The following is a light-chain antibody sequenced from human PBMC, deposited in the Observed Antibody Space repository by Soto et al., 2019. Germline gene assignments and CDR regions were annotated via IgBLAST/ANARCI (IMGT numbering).Light chain of an antibody. CDR3: QQYSNWPRT. V-gene: IGKV3D-15*01. J-gene: IGKJ1*01. CDR1: QSVSTD. Sequence: EIVMTPSPATLSVSPWASANLSFRASQSVSTDLAWYQQKPGQVPRVLIYGASTRATDIPARFSGSGSGTEFTLTIDSLQSEDFAVYYCQQYSNWPRTFGQGTKVDIK. CDR2: GAS.